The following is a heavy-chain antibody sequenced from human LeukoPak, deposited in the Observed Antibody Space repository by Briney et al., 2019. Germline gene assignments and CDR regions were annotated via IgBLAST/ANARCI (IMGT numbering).Heavy chain of an antibody. J-gene: IGHJ4*02. Sequence: KPSETLSLTCTVSGGSISSYYWSWIRQPPGKGLEWIGYIYSSGSTNYNPSLESRVTISVDTSKNQFSLKLSSVTAADTAVYYCARRGYSTGWYYFDYWGQGTLVTVSS. CDR3: ARRGYSTGWYYFDY. CDR1: GGSISSYY. CDR2: IYSSGST. V-gene: IGHV4-59*08. D-gene: IGHD6-19*01.